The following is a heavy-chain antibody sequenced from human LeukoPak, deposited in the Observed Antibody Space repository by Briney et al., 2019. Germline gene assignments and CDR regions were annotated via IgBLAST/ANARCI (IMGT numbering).Heavy chain of an antibody. CDR1: GYSISSGYY. J-gene: IGHJ4*02. V-gene: IGHV4-38-2*02. D-gene: IGHD6-19*01. CDR3: ARDLRAVAGFDY. Sequence: SETLSLTCTVSGYSISSGYYCAWIRQPPGRGLEWIGSIYHSGSTYYTPSLKSRVTISIDTSKSQYSLKLSSVTAADRAVYYCARDLRAVAGFDYWGQGTLVTVSS. CDR2: IYHSGST.